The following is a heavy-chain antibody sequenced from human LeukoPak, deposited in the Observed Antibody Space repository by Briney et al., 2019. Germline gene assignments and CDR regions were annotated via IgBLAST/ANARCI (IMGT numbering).Heavy chain of an antibody. V-gene: IGHV4-34*01. CDR3: ARDGIVVVPAAQGYYFDY. CDR1: GGSFSGYY. Sequence: PSQTLSLTCAVYGGSFSGYYWSWIRQPPGKGLEWIGEINHSGSTNYNPSLKSRVTISVDTSKTQFSLKLSSVTAADTAVYYCARDGIVVVPAAQGYYFDYWGQGTLVTVSS. D-gene: IGHD2-2*01. CDR2: INHSGST. J-gene: IGHJ4*02.